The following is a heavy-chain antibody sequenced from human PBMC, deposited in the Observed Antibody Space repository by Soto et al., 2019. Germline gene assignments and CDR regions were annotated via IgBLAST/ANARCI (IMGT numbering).Heavy chain of an antibody. CDR1: GTIFSSYT. Sequence: QVQLVQSGAEVMKPGSSVRVSCKASGTIFSSYTISWVRQAPGQGLEWMGRIIPILGETNSAQKFQGRVTLTADKSTNTAYMELNSLRLEDTAVYYCARGLGGRMDDWGQGTTVTVSS. V-gene: IGHV1-69*08. CDR3: ARGLGGRMDD. J-gene: IGHJ6*02. CDR2: IIPILGET. D-gene: IGHD3-16*01.